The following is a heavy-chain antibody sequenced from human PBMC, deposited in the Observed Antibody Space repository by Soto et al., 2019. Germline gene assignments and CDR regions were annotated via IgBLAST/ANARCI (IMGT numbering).Heavy chain of an antibody. Sequence: TLSLTCAVYGGSFSGYYWSWIRQPPGKGLEWIGEINHSGSTNYNPSLKSRVTISVDTSKNQFSLKLSSVTAADTAVYYCARARSGGSWTMQYYYGMDVWGQGTTVTVSS. V-gene: IGHV4-34*01. CDR2: INHSGST. CDR3: ARARSGGSWTMQYYYGMDV. CDR1: GGSFSGYY. J-gene: IGHJ6*02. D-gene: IGHD2-15*01.